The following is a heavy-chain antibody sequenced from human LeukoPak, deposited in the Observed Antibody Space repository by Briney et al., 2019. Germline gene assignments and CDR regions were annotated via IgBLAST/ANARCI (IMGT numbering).Heavy chain of an antibody. D-gene: IGHD4-23*01. CDR3: ARVLGGTFTIDAFDI. J-gene: IGHJ3*02. V-gene: IGHV4-59*01. CDR1: GGSISSYY. CDR2: IYYSGST. Sequence: SETLSLTCTVSGGSISSYYWSWIRQPPGKGLEWIGYIYYSGSTNYNPSLKIRVTISVDTSKNQFSLKLSSVTAADTAVYYCARVLGGTFTIDAFDIWGQGTMVTVSS.